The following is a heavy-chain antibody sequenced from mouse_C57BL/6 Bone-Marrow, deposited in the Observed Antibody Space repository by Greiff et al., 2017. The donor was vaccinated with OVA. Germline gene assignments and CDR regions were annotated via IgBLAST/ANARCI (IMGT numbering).Heavy chain of an antibody. V-gene: IGHV5-17*01. CDR2: ISSGSSTI. CDR3: ARGDGYYWYFDV. D-gene: IGHD2-3*01. Sequence: EVNVVESGGGLVKPGGSLKLSCAASGFTFSDYGMHWVRQAPEKGLEWVAYISSGSSTIYYADTVKGRFTISRDNAKNTLFLQMTSLRSEDTAMYYCARGDGYYWYFDVWGTGTTVTVSS. J-gene: IGHJ1*03. CDR1: GFTFSDYG.